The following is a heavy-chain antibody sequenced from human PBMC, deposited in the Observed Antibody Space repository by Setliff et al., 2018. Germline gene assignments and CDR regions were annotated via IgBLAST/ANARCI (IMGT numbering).Heavy chain of an antibody. CDR1: GFRFSDLY. CDR2: ISGAGTTV. J-gene: IGHJ6*02. Sequence: LRLSCAASGFRFSDLYMSWVRQVPGKGLEWLSKISGAGTTVYYADSVRGRFTISRDNAKNSLYLQMNSLRAEDSAVYYCARDGGMGMVKGYYWGQGTTVTVSS. D-gene: IGHD5-18*01. V-gene: IGHV3-11*04. CDR3: ARDGGMGMVKGYY.